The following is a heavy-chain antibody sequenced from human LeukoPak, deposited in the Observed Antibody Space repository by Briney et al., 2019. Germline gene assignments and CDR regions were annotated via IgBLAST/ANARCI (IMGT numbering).Heavy chain of an antibody. V-gene: IGHV4-59*08. D-gene: IGHD1-7*01. CDR2: IYYSGST. CDR3: ARTKLRFDY. Sequence: PSETLSLTCTVSGGSISSDYWSWSQQPPGKGLEWIGFIYYSGSTNYNPSLKSRVTISVDTSRNQFSLKLTSVTAADTAVYYCARTKLRFDYWGQGTLVTVSS. CDR1: GGSISSDY. J-gene: IGHJ4*02.